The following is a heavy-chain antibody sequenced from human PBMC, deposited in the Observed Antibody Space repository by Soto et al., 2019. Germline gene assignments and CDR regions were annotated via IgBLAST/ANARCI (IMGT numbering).Heavy chain of an antibody. CDR2: VYWDDDK. CDR3: AHRPYCGFTRCYGMDFVDH. D-gene: IGHD2-2*01. V-gene: IGHV2-5*02. CDR1: GFSLATSGVG. J-gene: IGHJ4*02. Sequence: QITLEESGPTLVKPTQTLTLTCSFSGFSLATSGVGVGWIRQPPGQALEWLAIVYWDDDKKYSPSLASRLTVTWDTSKNQVVLTVTNMDPADTGTYFCAHRPYCGFTRCYGMDFVDHWGRGILVTVSS.